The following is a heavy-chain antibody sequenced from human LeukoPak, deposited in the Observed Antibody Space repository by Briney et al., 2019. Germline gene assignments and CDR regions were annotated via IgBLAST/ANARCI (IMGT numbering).Heavy chain of an antibody. J-gene: IGHJ4*02. CDR1: GFTFSSYW. CDR2: IRQDGSEK. Sequence: TGGSLRLSCAGSGFTFSSYWMHWDRQAPGKGLEWVANIRQDGSEKYYVDSVKGRFTISRDNAKNALYLQMNSLRAEDTAVYYCARRYFEYWGQGTLVTVSS. CDR3: ARRYFEY. V-gene: IGHV3-7*03.